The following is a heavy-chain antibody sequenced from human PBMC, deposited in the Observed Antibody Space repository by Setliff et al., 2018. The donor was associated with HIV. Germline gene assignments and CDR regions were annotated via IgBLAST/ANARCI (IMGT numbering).Heavy chain of an antibody. J-gene: IGHJ6*04. Sequence: ASVKVSCKASGYTFTSYDINWVRQATGQGLEWMGWMNPNSGNTGYEQKFQGRVTMTRNTSISTAHMELSSLRSEDTAVYYCARGKGVGGVVITGGLDVWGKGTTVTVSS. D-gene: IGHD3-10*01. V-gene: IGHV1-8*02. CDR3: ARGKGVGGVVITGGLDV. CDR2: MNPNSGNT. CDR1: GYTFTSYD.